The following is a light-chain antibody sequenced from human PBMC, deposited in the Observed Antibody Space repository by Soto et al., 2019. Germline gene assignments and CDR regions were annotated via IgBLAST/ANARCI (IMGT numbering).Light chain of an antibody. CDR3: QQYFNWWT. CDR2: GAS. Sequence: EIVLTQSPGTLSLWPLERGTLSFMASQSVSSSYLAWYQQKPGQAPRLLIYGASSRATGIPDRFSGSGSGTDFTLTISSLQSEDFAVYHCQQYFNWWTFGQGTKVDI. J-gene: IGKJ1*01. V-gene: IGKV3-20*01. CDR1: QSVSSSY.